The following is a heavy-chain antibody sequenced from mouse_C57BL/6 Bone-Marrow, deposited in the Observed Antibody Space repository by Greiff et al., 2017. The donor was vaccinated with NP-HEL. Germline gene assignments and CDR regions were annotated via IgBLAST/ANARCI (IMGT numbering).Heavy chain of an antibody. Sequence: QVQLQQSGAELVKPGASVKLSCKASGYTFTEYTIHWVKQRSGQGLEWIGWFYPGSGSIKYNEKFKDKATLTADKSSSTVYMELSRLTSEDSAVYFCARNEDPQMYDGYNFAWFAYWGQGTLVTVSA. J-gene: IGHJ3*01. D-gene: IGHD2-3*01. CDR3: ARNEDPQMYDGYNFAWFAY. CDR1: GYTFTEYT. CDR2: FYPGSGSI. V-gene: IGHV1-62-2*01.